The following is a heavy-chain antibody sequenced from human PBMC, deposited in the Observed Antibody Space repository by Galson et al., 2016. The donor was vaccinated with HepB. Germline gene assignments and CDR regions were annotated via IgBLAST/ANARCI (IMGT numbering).Heavy chain of an antibody. V-gene: IGHV2-5*02. Sequence: PALVKPTQTLTLTCTFSGFSLTSTGVGVGWFRQPPGKALEWLALIYWDDDKRYSPSLKSRLTITRDSSKNQVVLTMTNMDPADTGTYFGAHGGVFFGVIREKGWFDPWGQGTLVTVSS. J-gene: IGHJ5*02. CDR3: AHGGVFFGVIREKGWFDP. CDR1: GFSLTSTGVG. CDR2: IYWDDDK. D-gene: IGHD2-8*02.